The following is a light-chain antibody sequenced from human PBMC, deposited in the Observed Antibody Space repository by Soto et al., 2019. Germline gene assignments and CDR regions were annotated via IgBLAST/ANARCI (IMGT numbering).Light chain of an antibody. J-gene: IGKJ5*01. CDR3: QQYGSAPIA. CDR1: ERVNSNY. CDR2: GTS. Sequence: EMVMTQSPAILSVSAGESATLSCRASERVNSNYLAWYQQHPGQPPRILIYGTSRRGTGMPARVSGSGTGTDFTLTRRSLEPEDFAGYYCQQYGSAPIAFCQGTRLEIK. V-gene: IGKV3-20*01.